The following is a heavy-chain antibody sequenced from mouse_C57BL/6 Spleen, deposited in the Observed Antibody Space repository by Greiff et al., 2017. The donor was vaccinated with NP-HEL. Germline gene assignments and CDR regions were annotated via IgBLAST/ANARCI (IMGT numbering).Heavy chain of an antibody. CDR2: IDPSDSYT. CDR3: ARNYGSSYGAMDY. CDR1: GYTFTSYW. D-gene: IGHD1-1*01. Sequence: VQLQHPGAELVKPGASVKLSCKASGYTFTSYWMQWVKQRPGQGLEWIGEIDPSDSYTNYNQKFKGKATLTVDTSSSTAYMQLSSLTSEDSAVYYCARNYGSSYGAMDYWGQGTSVTVSS. V-gene: IGHV1-50*01. J-gene: IGHJ4*01.